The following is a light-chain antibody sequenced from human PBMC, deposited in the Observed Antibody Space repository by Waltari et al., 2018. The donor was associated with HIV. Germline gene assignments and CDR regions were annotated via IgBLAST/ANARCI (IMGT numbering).Light chain of an antibody. CDR1: QSVLYSSNNKNY. V-gene: IGKV4-1*01. CDR2: WAS. CDR3: QQYYSTPRT. Sequence: DMVMIQHPDSLLVSLNERATINCKSSQSVLYSSNNKNYLAWYQQKPGQPPKLLIYWASTRESGVPDRFSGSGSGTDFTLTISSLQAEDVAVYYCQQYYSTPRTFGQGTKVEI. J-gene: IGKJ1*01.